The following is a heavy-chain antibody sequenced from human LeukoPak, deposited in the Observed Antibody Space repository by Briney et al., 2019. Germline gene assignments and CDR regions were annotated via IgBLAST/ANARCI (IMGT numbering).Heavy chain of an antibody. Sequence: SGGSLRLSCAASGLTFSSYWMSWVRQAPGKGLEWVANIKQDGSEKYYVDSVKGRFTVSRDNAKNSLYLQMNSLRAEDTAVYYCARAAGHNYFYYMDVWGKGTTVTVSS. V-gene: IGHV3-7*01. CDR2: IKQDGSEK. CDR1: GLTFSSYW. D-gene: IGHD2/OR15-2a*01. CDR3: ARAAGHNYFYYMDV. J-gene: IGHJ6*03.